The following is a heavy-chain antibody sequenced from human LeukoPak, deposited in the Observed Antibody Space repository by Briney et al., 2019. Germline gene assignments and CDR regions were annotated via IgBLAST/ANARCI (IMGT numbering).Heavy chain of an antibody. Sequence: SETLSLTCAVYGGSFSGYYWSWIRQPPGKGLEWIGEINHSGSTNYNPSLKSRVTISVDTSKNQFSLKLSSVTAADTAVYYCARGFAGATVTTFDYWGQGTLVTVSS. V-gene: IGHV4-34*01. CDR3: ARGFAGATVTTFDY. D-gene: IGHD4-17*01. J-gene: IGHJ4*02. CDR2: INHSGST. CDR1: GGSFSGYY.